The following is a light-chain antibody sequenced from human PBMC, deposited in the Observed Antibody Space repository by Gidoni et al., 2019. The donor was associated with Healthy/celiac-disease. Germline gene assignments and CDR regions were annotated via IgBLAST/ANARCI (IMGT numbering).Light chain of an antibody. Sequence: IVLTQSPGTLSLSPGESATLSCRASQSVSSSYLAWYQQKPGQAPRLLIYGASSRATGIPDRFSGSGSGTDFTLTISRLEPEDVAVYYCQQYGSSSLTFXGXTKVEIK. CDR1: QSVSSSY. CDR2: GAS. J-gene: IGKJ4*01. V-gene: IGKV3-20*01. CDR3: QQYGSSSLT.